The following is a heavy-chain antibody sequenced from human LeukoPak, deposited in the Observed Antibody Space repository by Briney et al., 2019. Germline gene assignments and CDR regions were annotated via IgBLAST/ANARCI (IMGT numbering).Heavy chain of an antibody. CDR3: ARGVRVTMIVVVGNAFDI. CDR2: INHSGST. Sequence: SETLSLTCAVYGGSFSGYYWSWIRQPPGKGLEWIGEINHSGSTNYNPSLKSRVTISVDTSKNQFSLKLSSVTAADTAVYYCARGVRVTMIVVVGNAFDIWGQGTMVTVSS. V-gene: IGHV4-34*01. J-gene: IGHJ3*02. CDR1: GGSFSGYY. D-gene: IGHD3-22*01.